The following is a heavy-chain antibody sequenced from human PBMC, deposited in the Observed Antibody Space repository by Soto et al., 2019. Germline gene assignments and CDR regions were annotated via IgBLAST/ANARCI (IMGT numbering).Heavy chain of an antibody. CDR1: GFTFSSYA. V-gene: IGHV3-30-3*01. D-gene: IGHD3-9*01. CDR3: AKDSPYYDILTGPSYYFDY. J-gene: IGHJ4*02. CDR2: ISYDGSNK. Sequence: PGGSVRLSCAASGFTFSSYAMHWVRQAPGKVLEWVAVISYDGSNKYYADSVKGRFTISRDNSKNTLYLQMNSLRAEDTAVYYCAKDSPYYDILTGPSYYFDYWGQGTLVTVSS.